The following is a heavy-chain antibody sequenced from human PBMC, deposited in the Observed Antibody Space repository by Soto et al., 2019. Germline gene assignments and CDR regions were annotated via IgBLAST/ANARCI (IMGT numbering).Heavy chain of an antibody. CDR2: INHSGSA. Sequence: SETLSLTCDVYGGSFSGYIWTWIRQTPGKGLQWIGQINHSGSANYNPSLKSRVTISVHTSKSQFSLELSSVAAADTAVYYCARGLISGSHYSGGWYYFDSWGQGTQVTVSS. V-gene: IGHV4-34*01. D-gene: IGHD1-26*01. CDR3: ARGLISGSHYSGGWYYFDS. J-gene: IGHJ4*02. CDR1: GGSFSGYI.